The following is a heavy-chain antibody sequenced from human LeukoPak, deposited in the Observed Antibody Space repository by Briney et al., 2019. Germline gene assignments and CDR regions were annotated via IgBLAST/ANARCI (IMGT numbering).Heavy chain of an antibody. J-gene: IGHJ4*02. CDR2: VYTSGST. V-gene: IGHV4-61*02. CDR1: GGSISSGSYY. D-gene: IGHD3-16*01. Sequence: PSETLSLTCTVSGGSISSGSYYWSWIRQPAGKGLEWIGRVYTSGSTNYNPSLKSRVTISADTSKNQFSLNLNSVTAADTAVYYCARDRTKIGGIDYWGQGTLVTVSS. CDR3: ARDRTKIGGIDY.